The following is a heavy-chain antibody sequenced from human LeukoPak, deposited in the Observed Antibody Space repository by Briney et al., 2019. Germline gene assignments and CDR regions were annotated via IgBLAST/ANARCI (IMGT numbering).Heavy chain of an antibody. V-gene: IGHV4-59*08. D-gene: IGHD3-10*01. CDR3: ARGLRGAMGYFDL. CDR1: GGSISSYY. Sequence: KSSETLSLTCTVSGGSISSYYWSWIRQPPGKGLEWIGYIYYSGSTNYTPSLKSRVTISVDKSKNQFSLNLTSVNAADTAVYYCARGLRGAMGYFDLWGRGTLLTVSS. CDR2: IYYSGST. J-gene: IGHJ2*01.